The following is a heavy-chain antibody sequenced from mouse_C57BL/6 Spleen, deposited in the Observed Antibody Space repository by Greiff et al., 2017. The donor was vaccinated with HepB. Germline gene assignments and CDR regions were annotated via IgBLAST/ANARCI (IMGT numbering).Heavy chain of an antibody. D-gene: IGHD1-1*01. CDR3: ARGPSLTTVDY. CDR2: IDPEDGET. Sequence: DVKLVESGAELVKPGASVKLSCTASGFNIKDYYMHWVKQRTEQGLEWIGRIDPEDGETKYAPKFQGKATITADTSSNTAYLQLSSLTSEDTAVYYCARGPSLTTVDYWGQGTTLTVSS. J-gene: IGHJ2*01. CDR1: GFNIKDYY. V-gene: IGHV14-2*01.